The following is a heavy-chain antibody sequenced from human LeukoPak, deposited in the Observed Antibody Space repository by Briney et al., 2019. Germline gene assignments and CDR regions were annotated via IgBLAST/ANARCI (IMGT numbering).Heavy chain of an antibody. CDR3: AREYSSSWYGNDY. CDR1: GFTFSSYG. D-gene: IGHD6-13*01. Sequence: GGSLRLSCAASGFTFSSYGMHWVRQAPGKGLEWVAVISYDGSNKYYADSVKGRFTISRDNSKNTLYLQMNSLRAEDTAVYYCAREYSSSWYGNDYWGQGTLVTVSS. CDR2: ISYDGSNK. J-gene: IGHJ4*02. V-gene: IGHV3-30*03.